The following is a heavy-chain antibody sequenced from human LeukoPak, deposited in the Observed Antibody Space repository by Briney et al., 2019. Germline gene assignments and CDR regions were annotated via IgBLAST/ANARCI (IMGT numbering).Heavy chain of an antibody. CDR3: AKTPYYDFWSDSPLDY. Sequence: PGRSLRLSCAASGFTFDDYAMHWVRQAPGKGLEWVSGISWNSGSIGYADSVKGRFTISRDNAKNSLYLQMNSLRAEDTALYYCAKTPYYDFWSDSPLDYWGQGTLVTVSS. J-gene: IGHJ4*02. D-gene: IGHD3-3*01. CDR2: ISWNSGSI. CDR1: GFTFDDYA. V-gene: IGHV3-9*01.